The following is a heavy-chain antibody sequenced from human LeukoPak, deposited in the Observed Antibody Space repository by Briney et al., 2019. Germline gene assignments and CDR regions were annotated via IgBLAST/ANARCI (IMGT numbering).Heavy chain of an antibody. CDR2: IYPADSDI. CDR3: ARFAYPDYFDL. Sequence: GESLKISCQGSGYSFTNYWIGWVRQMPGKGLEWMGIIYPADSDIRYSPSFQGQVTMSVDKSIATAYLQWSSLKASDTAMYYCARFAYPDYFDLWGRGTLVTV. CDR1: GYSFTNYW. V-gene: IGHV5-51*01. D-gene: IGHD2-2*01. J-gene: IGHJ2*01.